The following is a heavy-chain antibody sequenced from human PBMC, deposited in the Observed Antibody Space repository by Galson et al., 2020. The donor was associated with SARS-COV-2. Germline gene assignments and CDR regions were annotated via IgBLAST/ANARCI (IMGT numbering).Heavy chain of an antibody. CDR1: GGSISSVGYY. J-gene: IGHJ4*02. Sequence: SETLSLTCTVSGGSISSVGYYWCWNRQHPGKGLEWIGYIYYSGSTYYNPSLKSRVTISVDTSKNQFSLKLSSVTAADTAVYYCAGGRGGSGGYGGYFDYWGQGTLVTVSS. CDR3: AGGRGGSGGYGGYFDY. V-gene: IGHV4-31*03. D-gene: IGHD6-19*01. CDR2: IYYSGST.